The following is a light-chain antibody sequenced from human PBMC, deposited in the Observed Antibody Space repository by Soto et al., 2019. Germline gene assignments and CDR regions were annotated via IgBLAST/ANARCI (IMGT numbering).Light chain of an antibody. CDR3: QHYGTSPFA. V-gene: IGKV3-20*01. Sequence: EIVLTHSRGTLSLSPWERATLSCRASQSLVSNYLAWYQQKPGQTPRLLIYDAVRRATGIPDRFSGSGSGTDFTLTISRLEPEDSAVYYCQHYGTSPFALGPGTKVYI. CDR1: QSLVSNY. J-gene: IGKJ3*01. CDR2: DAV.